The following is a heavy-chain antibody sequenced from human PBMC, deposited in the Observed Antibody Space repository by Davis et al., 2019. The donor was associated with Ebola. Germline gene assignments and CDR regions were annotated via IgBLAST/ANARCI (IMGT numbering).Heavy chain of an antibody. CDR3: AKARSSWTPFDY. V-gene: IGHV3-23*01. D-gene: IGHD6-13*01. CDR2: ISGSVGST. Sequence: GESLKISCAASGFTFSTYAMTWVRQAPGKGLEWVSAISGSVGSTYYADSVKGRFTIFRDNSQNTLYLQMNSLRVDDTAVYYCAKARSSWTPFDYWGQGTLVTVSS. CDR1: GFTFSTYA. J-gene: IGHJ4*02.